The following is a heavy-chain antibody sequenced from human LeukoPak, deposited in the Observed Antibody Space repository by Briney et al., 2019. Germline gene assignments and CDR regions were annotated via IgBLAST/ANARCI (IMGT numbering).Heavy chain of an antibody. CDR1: GGSISSYY. Sequence: SETLSLTCTVSGGSISSYYWSWIRQPPGKGLEWIGYIYYSGSTNYNPSLKSRVTISVDTSKNQFSLKLSSVTAADTAVYYCAREEVPAATILGSFFDYWGQGTLVTVSS. CDR3: AREEVPAATILGSFFDY. V-gene: IGHV4-59*01. CDR2: IYYSGST. J-gene: IGHJ4*02. D-gene: IGHD2-2*01.